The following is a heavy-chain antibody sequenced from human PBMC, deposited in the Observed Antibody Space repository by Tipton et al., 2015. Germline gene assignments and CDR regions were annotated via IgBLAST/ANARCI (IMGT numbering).Heavy chain of an antibody. D-gene: IGHD4-17*01. CDR3: ARFDYGDYLTGFDP. J-gene: IGHJ5*02. Sequence: TLSLTCTVSGGSISSYYWSWIRQPPGKGLEWIGYIYYSGSTNYNPSLKSRVTISVDTSKNQFSLKLSSVTAADTAVYYCARFDYGDYLTGFDPWGQGTPVTVSS. CDR1: GGSISSYY. CDR2: IYYSGST. V-gene: IGHV4-59*01.